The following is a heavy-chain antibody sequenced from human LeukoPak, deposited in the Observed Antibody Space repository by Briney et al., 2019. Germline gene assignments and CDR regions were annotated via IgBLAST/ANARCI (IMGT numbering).Heavy chain of an antibody. J-gene: IGHJ4*02. V-gene: IGHV4-30-4*07. CDR3: ARSGYYYDSSGYYSVPIDY. CDR1: GGSISSGGYS. D-gene: IGHD3-22*01. Sequence: SETLSLTCAVSGGSISSGGYSWSWIRQPPVKGLEWIGYIYYSGSTYYNPSLKSRVTISVDTSKNQFPLKLSSVTAADTAVYYCARSGYYYDSSGYYSVPIDYWGQGTLVTVSS. CDR2: IYYSGST.